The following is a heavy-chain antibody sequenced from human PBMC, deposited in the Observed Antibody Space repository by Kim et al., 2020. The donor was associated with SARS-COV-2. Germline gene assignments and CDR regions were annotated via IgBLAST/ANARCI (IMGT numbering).Heavy chain of an antibody. CDR3: ARGGAPQTYYYDSSGPNWFDP. CDR1: GYTFTSYG. Sequence: ASVKVSCKASGYTFTSYGISWVRQAPGQGLEWMGWISAYNGNTNYAQKLQGRVTMTTDTSTSTAYMELRSLRSDDTAVYYCARGGAPQTYYYDSSGPNWFDPWGQGTLVTVSS. D-gene: IGHD3-22*01. CDR2: ISAYNGNT. J-gene: IGHJ5*02. V-gene: IGHV1-18*01.